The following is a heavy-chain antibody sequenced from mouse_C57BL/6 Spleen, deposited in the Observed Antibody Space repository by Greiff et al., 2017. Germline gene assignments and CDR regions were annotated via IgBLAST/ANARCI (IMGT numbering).Heavy chain of an antibody. J-gene: IGHJ2*01. V-gene: IGHV1-64*01. CDR3: ARHYYVSSYGYFDY. CDR2: IHPNSGST. Sequence: QVQLKQPGAELVKPGASVQLSCKASGYTFTSYWMHWVKQRPGQGLEWIGMIHPNSGSTNYNEKFKSKATLTVDKSSSTAYMQLSSLTSEDSAVYYCARHYYVSSYGYFDYWGQGTTLTVSS. D-gene: IGHD1-1*01. CDR1: GYTFTSYW.